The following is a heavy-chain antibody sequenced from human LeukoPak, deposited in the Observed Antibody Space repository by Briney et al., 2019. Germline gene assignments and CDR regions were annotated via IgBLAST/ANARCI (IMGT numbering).Heavy chain of an antibody. CDR3: ARARLQAITLGNYYYYMDV. CDR1: GYTFTSYD. V-gene: IGHV1-8*03. Sequence: ASVKVSCKASGYTFTSYDINWVRQATGQGLEWMGWMNPNSGNTGYAQKFQGRVTITRNTSISTAYMELSSLRSEDTAVYYCARARLQAITLGNYYYYMDVWGKGTTVTVSS. J-gene: IGHJ6*03. D-gene: IGHD3-10*01. CDR2: MNPNSGNT.